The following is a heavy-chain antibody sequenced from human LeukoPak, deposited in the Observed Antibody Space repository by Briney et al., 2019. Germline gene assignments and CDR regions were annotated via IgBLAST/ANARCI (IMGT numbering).Heavy chain of an antibody. Sequence: GGSLRLSCSASGFTLSNYAMSWVRQAPGKGLEWVSAISGSGGSTYYAASVKGRVTISSDNSKHPLALQPKSLRPDDTVVYECARGVRIAVAGYIDYWGQGPLVTVSS. J-gene: IGHJ4*02. D-gene: IGHD6-19*01. V-gene: IGHV3-23*01. CDR2: ISGSGGST. CDR1: GFTLSNYA. CDR3: ARGVRIAVAGYIDY.